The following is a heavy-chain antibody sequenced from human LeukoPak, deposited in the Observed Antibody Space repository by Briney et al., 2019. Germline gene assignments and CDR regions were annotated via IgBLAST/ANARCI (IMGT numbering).Heavy chain of an antibody. J-gene: IGHJ3*02. CDR1: GYTFTGYY. D-gene: IGHD6-13*01. V-gene: IGHV1-2*04. Sequence: ASVKVSCKASGYTFTGYYMHWVRQAPGQGLEWMGWINPNSGGTNYAQKFQGWVTMTRDTSISTAYMELSRLRSDDTAVYYCARVIAAAGTSVRGAFDIWGQGTMATVSS. CDR2: INPNSGGT. CDR3: ARVIAAAGTSVRGAFDI.